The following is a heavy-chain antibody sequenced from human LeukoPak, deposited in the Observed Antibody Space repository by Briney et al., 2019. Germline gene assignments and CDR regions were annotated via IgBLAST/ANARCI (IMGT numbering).Heavy chain of an antibody. Sequence: SETLSLTCTVSSGSISTSNYYWGWVRQPAGKGLEWIGRIYISGSTNYNPSLKSRVSISVDTSKNQFSLKLSSVTAADTAVYYCAREGIYGDYRHWGQGTLVTVSS. CDR3: AREGIYGDYRH. CDR1: SGSISTSNYY. J-gene: IGHJ4*02. CDR2: IYISGST. V-gene: IGHV4-61*02. D-gene: IGHD4-17*01.